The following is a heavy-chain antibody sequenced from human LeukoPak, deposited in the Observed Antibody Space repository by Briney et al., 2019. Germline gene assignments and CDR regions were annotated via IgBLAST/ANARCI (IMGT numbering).Heavy chain of an antibody. Sequence: GGSLRLSCAASGFTFDNYAMSWVRQAPGKGLEWVSSISGGGGSTYYADSVRGRFTISRDNSKNSLYLQMNNLRAEDTAVYYCARTFDWNFDYWGQGTLVTVSS. V-gene: IGHV3-23*01. J-gene: IGHJ4*02. CDR2: ISGGGGST. CDR3: ARTFDWNFDY. D-gene: IGHD3-9*01. CDR1: GFTFDNYA.